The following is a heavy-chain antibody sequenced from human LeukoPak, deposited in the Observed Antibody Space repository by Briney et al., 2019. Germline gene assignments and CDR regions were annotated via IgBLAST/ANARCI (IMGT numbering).Heavy chain of an antibody. Sequence: GASVKVSCKASGGTFSSYAISWVRQAPGQGLEWMGGIIPIFGTANYAQKFQGRVTITAGESTSTAYMELSSLRSEDTAVYYCARVGGGYSYGYLYYFDYWGQGTLVTVSS. V-gene: IGHV1-69*01. CDR2: IIPIFGTA. CDR3: ARVGGGYSYGYLYYFDY. J-gene: IGHJ4*02. CDR1: GGTFSSYA. D-gene: IGHD5-18*01.